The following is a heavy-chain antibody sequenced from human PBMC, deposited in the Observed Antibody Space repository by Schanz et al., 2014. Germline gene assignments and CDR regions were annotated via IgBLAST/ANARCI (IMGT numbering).Heavy chain of an antibody. CDR1: GFTFSTHA. V-gene: IGHV3-23*01. D-gene: IGHD1-1*01. CDR3: GRDFLLEQLGCSHYYYAMDV. Sequence: EMQLLESGGGLIQPGGSLRLSCAASGFTFSTHAMSWVRQAPGKGLEWVSSISGDHRNTYYADSVKGRFTISRDNAKNYLFLQMNSLRAEDTAVYYCGRDFLLEQLGCSHYYYAMDVWGQGTTVTVSS. CDR2: ISGDHRNT. J-gene: IGHJ6*02.